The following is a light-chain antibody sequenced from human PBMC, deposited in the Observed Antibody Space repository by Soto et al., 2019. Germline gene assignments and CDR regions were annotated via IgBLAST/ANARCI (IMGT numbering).Light chain of an antibody. CDR3: QKYNSAPRT. V-gene: IGKV1-27*01. Sequence: DIQMTQSPSSLSASVGDRVTITCRASQGINTYLAWYQQKPGRAPQLLIYAASALHSGVPSRFRGSGSGTDFTLTIASLQPEDVATYYCQKYNSAPRTFGQGTKVEIK. CDR2: AAS. J-gene: IGKJ1*01. CDR1: QGINTY.